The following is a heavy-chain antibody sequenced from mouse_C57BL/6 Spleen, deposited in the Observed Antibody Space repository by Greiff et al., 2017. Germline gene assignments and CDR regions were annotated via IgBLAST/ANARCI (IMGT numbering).Heavy chain of an antibody. V-gene: IGHV5-6*01. CDR2: ISSGGSYT. CDR1: GFTFSSYG. J-gene: IGHJ1*03. CDR3: ARPNSPTILTTGFYWYFDV. Sequence: EVQGVESGGDLVKPGGSLKLSCAASGFTFSSYGMSWVRQTPDKRLEWVATISSGGSYTYYPDSVKGRVTISRDNAKNTLYLQMSSLKSEDTAMYFCARPNSPTILTTGFYWYFDVWGTGTPVSVSS. D-gene: IGHD2-5*01.